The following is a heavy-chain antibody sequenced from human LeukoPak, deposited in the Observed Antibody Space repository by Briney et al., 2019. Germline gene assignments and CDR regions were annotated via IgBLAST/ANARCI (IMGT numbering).Heavy chain of an antibody. J-gene: IGHJ1*01. CDR2: IKSDGST. V-gene: IGHV3-74*01. CDR1: GFTFSSYA. D-gene: IGHD3-22*01. CDR3: ARAPSEIGGYYPEYFRH. Sequence: GGSLRLSCAASGFTFSSYAMSWVRQAPGKGLVWVSRIKSDGSTNYADSVKGRFTISRDNAKNTLSLQMNSLRAEDTGVYYCARAPSEIGGYYPEYFRHWGQGTLVTVSS.